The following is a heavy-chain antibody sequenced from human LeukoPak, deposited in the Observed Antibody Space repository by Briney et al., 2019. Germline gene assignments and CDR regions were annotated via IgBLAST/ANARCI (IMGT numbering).Heavy chain of an antibody. D-gene: IGHD1-26*01. V-gene: IGHV3-23*01. CDR3: AAESSGSREPYYFDY. CDR1: GITLSNYG. J-gene: IGHJ4*02. CDR2: ISDSGGRT. Sequence: GGSLRLSCAVSGITLSNYGMSWVRQAPGKGLEWVAGISDSGGRTNYADSVKGRFTISRDNSKNTLYLQMNSLRAEDTAVYYCAAESSGSREPYYFDYWGQGTLVTVSS.